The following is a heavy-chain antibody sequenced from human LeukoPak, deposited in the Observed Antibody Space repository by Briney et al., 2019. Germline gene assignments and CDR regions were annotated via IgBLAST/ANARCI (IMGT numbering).Heavy chain of an antibody. J-gene: IGHJ6*03. D-gene: IGHD6-13*01. CDR2: INPNSGDT. CDR3: ARAGYSSSSHYYYMDV. CDR1: GYTFTGYY. Sequence: ASVKVSCKASGYTFTGYYVHWVRQAPGQGLEWMGWINPNSGDTNYAQKFQGRVTMTRDTSISTAYMELSRLRSDDTAFYYCARAGYSSSSHYYYMDVWGKGTTVTVSS. V-gene: IGHV1-2*02.